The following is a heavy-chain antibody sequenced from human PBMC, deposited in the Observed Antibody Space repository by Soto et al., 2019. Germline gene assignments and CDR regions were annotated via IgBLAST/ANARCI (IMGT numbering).Heavy chain of an antibody. D-gene: IGHD2-15*01. J-gene: IGHJ4*02. CDR3: AKNDVGYCCGGSCYSGAPDY. Sequence: GGSLRLSCAASGFTFSSYAMSWVRQAPGKGLEWVSAISGSGGSTYYADSVKGLFTISRDNSKNTLYLQMNSLRAEDTAVYYCAKNDVGYCCGGSCYSGAPDYWGQGTLVTVSS. CDR2: ISGSGGST. CDR1: GFTFSSYA. V-gene: IGHV3-23*01.